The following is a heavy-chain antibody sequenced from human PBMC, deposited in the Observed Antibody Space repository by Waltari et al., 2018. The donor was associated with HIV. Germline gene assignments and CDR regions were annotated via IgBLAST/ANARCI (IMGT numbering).Heavy chain of an antibody. CDR3: AGGYSGHGQASFDY. J-gene: IGHJ4*02. CDR2: ICPIFGTA. Sequence: QVQLVQSGAEVKKPGSSVKVSCKASGGTFSSYAISWVRQAPGQGLEWTGGICPIFGTANYAQKCQGRGTITADESTSTAYMELSSLRSEDTAVYYCAGGYSGHGQASFDYWGQGTLVTVSS. CDR1: GGTFSSYA. D-gene: IGHD5-12*01. V-gene: IGHV1-69*01.